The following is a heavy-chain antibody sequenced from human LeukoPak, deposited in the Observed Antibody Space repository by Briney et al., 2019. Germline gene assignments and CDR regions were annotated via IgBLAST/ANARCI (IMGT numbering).Heavy chain of an antibody. CDR2: IYHSGST. CDR3: AGGGALLWFGELLPPIDY. V-gene: IGHV4-38-2*02. CDR1: GYSISSGYY. J-gene: IGHJ4*02. D-gene: IGHD3-10*01. Sequence: ASETLSLTCTVSGYSISSGYYWGWIRQPPGKGLEWIGSIYHSGSTYYNPSLKSRVTISVDTSKNQFSLKLSSVTAADTAVYYCAGGGALLWFGELLPPIDYWGQGTLVTVSS.